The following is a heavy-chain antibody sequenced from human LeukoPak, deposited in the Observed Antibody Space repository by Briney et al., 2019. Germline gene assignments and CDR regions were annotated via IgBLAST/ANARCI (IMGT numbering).Heavy chain of an antibody. CDR3: ARLRIYYDSSGLLRGFDY. CDR1: GYTFTGYY. D-gene: IGHD3-22*01. J-gene: IGHJ4*02. CDR2: INPNSGGT. V-gene: IGHV1-2*02. Sequence: ASLKVSSTASGYTFTGYYMHWVRQAPGQGLEWMGWINPNSGGTNYAQKFQGRVTMTRDTSISTAYMELSRLRSDDTAVYYCARLRIYYDSSGLLRGFDYWGQGTLVTVSS.